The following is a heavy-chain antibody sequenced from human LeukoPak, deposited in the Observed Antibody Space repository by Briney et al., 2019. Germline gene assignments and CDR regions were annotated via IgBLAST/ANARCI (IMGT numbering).Heavy chain of an antibody. Sequence: SETLSLTCTVSGGSISSYYWSWIRQPPGKGLEWIGYIYYSGSTNYNPSLKSRVTISVDTSKNQFSLKLSSVTAADTAVYYCARGAKQWLQLLEPYFDYWGQGTLVTVSS. J-gene: IGHJ4*02. CDR2: IYYSGST. CDR1: GGSISSYY. D-gene: IGHD5-24*01. CDR3: ARGAKQWLQLLEPYFDY. V-gene: IGHV4-59*01.